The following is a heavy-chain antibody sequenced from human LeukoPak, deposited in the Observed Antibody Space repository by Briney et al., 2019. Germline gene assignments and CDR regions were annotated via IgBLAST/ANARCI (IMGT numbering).Heavy chain of an antibody. CDR1: GGSISTYY. CDR3: ARVRGTFETD. J-gene: IGHJ1*01. CDR2: LYYSGST. D-gene: IGHD3-16*01. Sequence: SETLSLTCTVSGGSISTYYWSWIRQPPGKGLEWIGYLYYSGSTTYSPSLKSRVTMSVDTSKSQFSLELNAVTAADTAIYYCARVRGTFETDWGQGTLVTVSS. V-gene: IGHV4-59*01.